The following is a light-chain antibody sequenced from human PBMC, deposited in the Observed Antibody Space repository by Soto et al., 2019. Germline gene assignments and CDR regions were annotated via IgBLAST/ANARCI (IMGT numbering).Light chain of an antibody. Sequence: EIVMTQSPATLSVSPGYRATLSCRASQSVGSNLAWYQQNPGQAPRLLIYGASTRVTGIPARFSGSGSGTEFTLPLSSLQSEDFAVYHCQQYYNWWAFGQGNKGAIK. V-gene: IGKV3-15*01. CDR1: QSVGSN. CDR2: GAS. J-gene: IGKJ1*01. CDR3: QQYYNWWA.